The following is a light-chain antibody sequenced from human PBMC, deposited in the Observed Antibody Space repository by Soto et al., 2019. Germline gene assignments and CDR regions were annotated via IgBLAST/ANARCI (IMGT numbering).Light chain of an antibody. CDR3: QQYYNWPRT. CDR2: GAS. Sequence: EIVLTQSPGILSLSPGERATLSCRASQSVSSTLAWYQQKPGQAPRLLIYGASTRATDIPARFSGSGSGTEFTLTISSLQSEDFAVYYCQQYYNWPRTFGQGTKVDIK. CDR1: QSVSST. V-gene: IGKV3-15*01. J-gene: IGKJ1*01.